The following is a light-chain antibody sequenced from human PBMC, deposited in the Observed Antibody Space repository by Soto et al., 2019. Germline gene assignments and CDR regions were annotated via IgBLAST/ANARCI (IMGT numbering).Light chain of an antibody. Sequence: QAVVTQEPSLTVSPGGTVTLTCASRTGAVTSGHYPNWVQQKPGQVPQSLIYSTSDKHSWTPARFSGSLLGGKAALTLSSVQPEDEAEYYCLLYYGGALGVFGGGTKVTVL. CDR3: LLYYGGALGV. CDR1: TGAVTSGHY. CDR2: STS. J-gene: IGLJ2*01. V-gene: IGLV7-43*01.